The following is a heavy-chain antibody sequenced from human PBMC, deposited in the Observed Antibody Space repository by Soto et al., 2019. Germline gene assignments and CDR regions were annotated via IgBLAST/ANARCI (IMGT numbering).Heavy chain of an antibody. CDR1: GFTFDDSA. V-gene: IGHV3-9*01. J-gene: IGHJ4*03. CDR2: ISWSSGTI. D-gene: IGHD6-19*01. CDR3: AKAVAAWGYFDY. Sequence: VQLVESGGGLVQPGRSLRLSCAASGFTFDDSAMHWVRQAPGKGLEWVSGISWSSGTIGYTDSVKGRFTISRDNAKNSLYLQMNSLRAEDTALYYCAKAVAAWGYFDYWGQGTLVTVSS.